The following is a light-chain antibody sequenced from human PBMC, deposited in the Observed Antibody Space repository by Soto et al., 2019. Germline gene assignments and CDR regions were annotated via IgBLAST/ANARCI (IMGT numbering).Light chain of an antibody. CDR3: QSFDSSLSAPI. CDR2: DNT. V-gene: IGLV1-40*01. CDR1: SSNIGTTYD. Sequence: QPVLTQPPSVSGAPGQRVTISCTGNSSNIGTTYDVHWYRHLPGAAPKLLIYDNTYRPSGVPDRFSGSKSGTSASLAITGLQAEDEAYYYCQSFDSSLSAPIFGGGTQLTVL. J-gene: IGLJ7*01.